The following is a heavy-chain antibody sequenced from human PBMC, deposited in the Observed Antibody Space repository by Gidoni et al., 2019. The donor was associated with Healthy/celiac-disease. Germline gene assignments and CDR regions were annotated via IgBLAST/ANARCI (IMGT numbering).Heavy chain of an antibody. D-gene: IGHD3-3*01. CDR2: IKQDGSEK. Sequence: EVQLVESGGGLVQPGGSLRLSCAASGFTFSSYWMSWVRQAPGKGLEWVANIKQDGSEKYYVDSVKGRFTISRDNAKNSLYLQMNSLRAEDTAVYYCAREMLNYDFWSGYNYYYGMDVWGQGTTVTVSS. CDR3: AREMLNYDFWSGYNYYYGMDV. V-gene: IGHV3-7*01. CDR1: GFTFSSYW. J-gene: IGHJ6*02.